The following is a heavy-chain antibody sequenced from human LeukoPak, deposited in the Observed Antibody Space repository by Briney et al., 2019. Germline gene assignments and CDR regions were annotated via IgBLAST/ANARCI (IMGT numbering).Heavy chain of an antibody. Sequence: SETLSLTCAVYGGSFSGYYWSWIRQPPGKGLEWIGEINHSGSTNYNPSLKSRVTISVDTSKNQFSLKLSSVTAADTAVYYCARGFGNNPSRRVWSGYYTDYYYYYMDVWGKGTTVTVSS. J-gene: IGHJ6*03. CDR1: GGSFSGYY. CDR3: ARGFGNNPSRRVWSGYYTDYYYYYMDV. D-gene: IGHD3-3*01. V-gene: IGHV4-34*01. CDR2: INHSGST.